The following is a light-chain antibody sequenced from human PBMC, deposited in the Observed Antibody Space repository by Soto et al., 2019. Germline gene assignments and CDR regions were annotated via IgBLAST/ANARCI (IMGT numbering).Light chain of an antibody. CDR3: SSITGSSTPVV. CDR2: EVS. J-gene: IGLJ2*01. Sequence: QSALTQPASVSGSPGQSITISCTGTNSDVGGYNYVSWYQQHPGKAPKLMIYEVSHRPSGVSSRFSGSKSGNVASLTISGLQTEDEADYYCSSITGSSTPVVFGGGTKVTVL. V-gene: IGLV2-14*01. CDR1: NSDVGGYNY.